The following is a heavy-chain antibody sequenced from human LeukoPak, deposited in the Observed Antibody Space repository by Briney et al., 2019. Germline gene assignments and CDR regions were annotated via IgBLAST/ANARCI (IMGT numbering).Heavy chain of an antibody. CDR1: GYTFTDYY. V-gene: IGHV1-69*08. D-gene: IGHD3-22*01. Sequence: SSVTVSCKTSGYTFTDYYIHWVRLAPGQGLEWVGRVIPILGTTDYAQKFQDRVTLTADKFTNTAHMELSSLRSDDTAVYYCARFEAYYDALGGMDVWGQGTTVIVSS. J-gene: IGHJ6*02. CDR3: ARFEAYYDALGGMDV. CDR2: VIPILGTT.